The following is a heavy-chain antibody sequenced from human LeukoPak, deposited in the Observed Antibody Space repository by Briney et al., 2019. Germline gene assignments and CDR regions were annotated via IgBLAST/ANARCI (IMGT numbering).Heavy chain of an antibody. J-gene: IGHJ4*02. V-gene: IGHV4-39*07. CDR1: GGSISSSSYY. CDR3: ARVTLSYYYDSSGSVDY. CDR2: IYYSGSA. Sequence: SSETLSLTCTVSGGSISSSSYYWGWIRQPPGKGLEWIGSIYYSGSAYYNPSLKSRVTISVDTSKNQFSLKLSSVTAADTAVYYCARVTLSYYYDSSGSVDYWGQGTLVTVSS. D-gene: IGHD3-22*01.